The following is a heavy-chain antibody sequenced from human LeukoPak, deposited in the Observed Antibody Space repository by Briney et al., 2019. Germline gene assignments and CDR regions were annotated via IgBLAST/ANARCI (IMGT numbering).Heavy chain of an antibody. D-gene: IGHD3-3*01. Sequence: SETLSLTCAVSGGSISSGGYSWSWIRQPPGKGLEWIGYIYHSGSTYYNPSLKSRVTISVDRSKNQFSLKLSSVTAADTAVYYCAGTPPPSRYDFWSGYYFRGDAFDIWGQGTMVTVSS. V-gene: IGHV4-30-2*02. CDR2: IYHSGST. CDR3: AGTPPPSRYDFWSGYYFRGDAFDI. J-gene: IGHJ3*02. CDR1: GGSISSGGYS.